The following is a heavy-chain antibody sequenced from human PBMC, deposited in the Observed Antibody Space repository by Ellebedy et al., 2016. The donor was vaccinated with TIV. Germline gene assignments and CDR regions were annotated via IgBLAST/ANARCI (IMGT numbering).Heavy chain of an antibody. CDR3: ARLAYCGGDYYLNDY. V-gene: IGHV5-10-1*01. Sequence: GESLKISCKGSGYSFTSYWISWVRQMPGKGLEWMGRIDPSDSYTNYSPSFQGHVTISADKSISTAYLQWSSLKASDTAMYYCARLAYCGGDYYLNDYWGQGTLVTVSS. CDR2: IDPSDSYT. J-gene: IGHJ4*02. CDR1: GYSFTSYW. D-gene: IGHD2-21*02.